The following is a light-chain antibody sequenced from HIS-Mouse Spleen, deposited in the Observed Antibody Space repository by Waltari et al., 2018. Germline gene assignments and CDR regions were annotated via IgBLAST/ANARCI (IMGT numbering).Light chain of an antibody. CDR1: QSVLYSSNTKNY. Sequence: DIVMTQSPDSLAVSLGERATINCKSSQSVLYSSNTKNYLAGYQQKPGQPPKLLIYWASSRESGVPDRVSGSGSGTDFTLTISSLEDEDVAVYYCQQYYSTPYTFGQGTKLEIK. CDR3: QQYYSTPYT. V-gene: IGKV4-1*01. CDR2: WAS. J-gene: IGKJ2*01.